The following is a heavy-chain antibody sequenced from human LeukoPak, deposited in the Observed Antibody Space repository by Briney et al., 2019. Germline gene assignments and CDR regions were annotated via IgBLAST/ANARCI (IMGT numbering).Heavy chain of an antibody. Sequence: PSETLSLTCTVSGGSISSYYWSWIRQPPGKGLEWIGYIYYSGSTNYNPSLRSRVTISVDTSKNQFSLKLSSVTAADTAIYYCAGEPGYCTGGSCYGGWFDPWGQGTLVTVSS. CDR1: GGSISSYY. V-gene: IGHV4-59*12. CDR3: AGEPGYCTGGSCYGGWFDP. CDR2: IYYSGST. J-gene: IGHJ5*02. D-gene: IGHD2-15*01.